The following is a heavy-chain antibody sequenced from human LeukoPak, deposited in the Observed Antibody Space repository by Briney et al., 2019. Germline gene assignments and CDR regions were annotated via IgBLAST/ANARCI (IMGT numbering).Heavy chain of an antibody. J-gene: IGHJ4*02. CDR3: ARDRDWLLYDH. CDR2: ISRNSDNI. Sequence: GGSLRLSCAASGFTFSSYTMNWVRQAPGKGLEWVSSISRNSDNIYYADSLKGRFTVSRDNAKNSLYLQMISLRVEDTAVYFCARDRDWLLYDHWGQGALVTVSS. CDR1: GFTFSSYT. V-gene: IGHV3-21*01. D-gene: IGHD3/OR15-3a*01.